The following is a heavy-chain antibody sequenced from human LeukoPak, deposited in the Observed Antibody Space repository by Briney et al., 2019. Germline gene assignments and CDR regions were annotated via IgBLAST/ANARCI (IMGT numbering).Heavy chain of an antibody. CDR2: IYTTGRT. CDR1: GGAISSYY. J-gene: IGHJ4*02. V-gene: IGHV4-4*07. Sequence: SETPSLTETLSGGAISSYYWNWIRQPSGKGLVWIGRIYTTGRTNYNPSLKSPLTMSVVTSKNQFSLKLGSVTAADTAVYYCARDGGFGEYTFDYGGQGTLDTVSS. CDR3: ARDGGFGEYTFDY. D-gene: IGHD3-10*01.